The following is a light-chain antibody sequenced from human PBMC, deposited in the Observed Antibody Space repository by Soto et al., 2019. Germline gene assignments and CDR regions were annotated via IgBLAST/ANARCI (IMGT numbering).Light chain of an antibody. Sequence: DIQMTQSPSSLSASVGDRVTITCRASQGISSYLAWYQQKPGKVPKLLIYAASSLQSGVPSRFSGSGSGTDFTLIISSLQPEDVAIYYCQKYNSAPLTFGGGTKVEIK. CDR2: AAS. J-gene: IGKJ4*01. V-gene: IGKV1-27*01. CDR1: QGISSY. CDR3: QKYNSAPLT.